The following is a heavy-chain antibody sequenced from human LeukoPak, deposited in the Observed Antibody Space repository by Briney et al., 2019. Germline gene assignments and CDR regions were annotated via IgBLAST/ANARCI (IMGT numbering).Heavy chain of an antibody. CDR1: GFTFGDYA. J-gene: IGHJ6*02. V-gene: IGHV3-43*02. D-gene: IGHD2-2*02. CDR2: ISADSDST. Sequence: GGSLRLSCAAPGFTFGDYAMHWVRQAPGKGLEWVSLISADSDSTYYADSVKGRFTISRDNSKNSLYLQMRSLTTDDTALYYCAKERADIPYYYNGMDVWGQGTTVTVS. CDR3: AKERADIPYYYNGMDV.